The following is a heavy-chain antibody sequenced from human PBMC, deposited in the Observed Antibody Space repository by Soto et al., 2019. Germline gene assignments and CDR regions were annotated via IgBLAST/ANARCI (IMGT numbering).Heavy chain of an antibody. V-gene: IGHV1-18*01. D-gene: IGHD3-16*01. CDR3: ARGGTPIDY. CDR2: ISAYNGNT. CDR1: GYTFTNFG. J-gene: IGHJ4*01. Sequence: QVQLVQSGAEVKKPGASVKVSCKASGYTFTNFGISCVRQAPGQGLEWMGWISAYNGNTNYAQNFQGRVTMTTHTSTSTAYMELRSLRSDDSAMHYIARGGTPIDYSGHGTLVTVSS.